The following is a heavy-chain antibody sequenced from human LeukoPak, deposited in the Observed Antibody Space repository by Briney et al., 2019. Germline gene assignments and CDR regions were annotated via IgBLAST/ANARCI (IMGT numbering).Heavy chain of an antibody. CDR3: ARYHGSGSSYDY. Sequence: SETLSLTCAVYGGSFSGYYWSWIRQPPGKGLEWIGEINHSGSTNYNPSLKSRVTISVDTSKNQFSLKLSPVTAADTAVYYCARYHGSGSSYDYWGQGTLVTVSS. CDR1: GGSFSGYY. CDR2: INHSGST. D-gene: IGHD3-10*01. V-gene: IGHV4-34*09. J-gene: IGHJ4*02.